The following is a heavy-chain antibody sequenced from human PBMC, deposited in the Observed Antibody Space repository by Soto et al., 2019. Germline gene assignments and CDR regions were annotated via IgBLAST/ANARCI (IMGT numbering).Heavy chain of an antibody. CDR3: TRHEGLGYCSGGSCYSGYYYYYMAV. J-gene: IGHJ6*03. V-gene: IGHV3-73*01. Sequence: PGGSLRLSCAASGFTFSGSAMHWVRQASGKGLEWVGRIRSKANSYATAYAASVKGRFTISRDDSKNTAYLQMNSLKTEDTAVYYCTRHEGLGYCSGGSCYSGYYYYYMAVWGKGTTVTVSS. CDR2: IRSKANSYAT. D-gene: IGHD2-15*01. CDR1: GFTFSGSA.